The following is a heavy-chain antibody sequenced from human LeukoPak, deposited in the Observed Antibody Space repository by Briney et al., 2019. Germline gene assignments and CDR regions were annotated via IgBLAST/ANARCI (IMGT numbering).Heavy chain of an antibody. CDR1: GYTFTSYG. J-gene: IGHJ6*02. V-gene: IGHV1-18*01. CDR2: ISAYNGNT. D-gene: IGHD6-19*01. Sequence: ASVKVSCKASGYTFTSYGISWVRHAPGQGLEWMGWISAYNGNTNYAQKLQGRVTMTTDTSTSTAYMELRSLRSDDTAVYYCARDRNGYSSGWGDYYYGMDVWGQGTTVTVSS. CDR3: ARDRNGYSSGWGDYYYGMDV.